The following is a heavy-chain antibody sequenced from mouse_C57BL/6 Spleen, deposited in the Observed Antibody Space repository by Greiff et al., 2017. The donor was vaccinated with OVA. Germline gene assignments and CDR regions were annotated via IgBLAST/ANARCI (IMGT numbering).Heavy chain of an antibody. CDR3: TATMVTRYFDY. CDR2: IDPETGGT. V-gene: IGHV1-15*01. J-gene: IGHJ2*01. D-gene: IGHD2-2*01. CDR1: GYTFTDYE. Sequence: QVQLKQSGAELVRPGASVTLSCKASGYTFTDYEMHWVKQTPVHGLEWIGAIDPETGGTAYNQKFKGKAILTADKSSSTAYMELRSLTSEDSAVYYCTATMVTRYFDYWGQGTTLTVSS.